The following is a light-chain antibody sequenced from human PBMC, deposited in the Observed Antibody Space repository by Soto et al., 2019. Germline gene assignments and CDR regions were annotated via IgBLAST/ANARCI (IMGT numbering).Light chain of an antibody. CDR1: QGIKND. CDR3: LQDYNYPLT. CDR2: AAS. V-gene: IGKV1-6*01. Sequence: AIQMTQSPSSLSASVGDRVTITCRASQGIKNDLGWYQQKPGKAPKLLIYAASSLQSGVPSRFSGSGSGTDFTLTISSMQPDDFATYYCLQDYNYPLTCCQGTKVEIK. J-gene: IGKJ1*01.